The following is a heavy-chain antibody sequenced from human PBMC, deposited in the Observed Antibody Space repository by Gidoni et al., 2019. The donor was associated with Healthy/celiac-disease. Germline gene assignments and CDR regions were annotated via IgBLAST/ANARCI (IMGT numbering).Heavy chain of an antibody. CDR3: AREHYADV. CDR2: IYPGDSDT. J-gene: IGHJ6*02. Sequence: VQLVPSGAEVKKPGESLRISCKGSGYTFTRSWIGWVRQMPGKGLEWMGIIYPGDSDTRYSPSFQGQVTSSADKAINTAYLQWSSLKASDTAMYYCAREHYADVWGQGTTVTVSS. CDR1: GYTFTRSW. D-gene: IGHD3-16*01. V-gene: IGHV5-51*01.